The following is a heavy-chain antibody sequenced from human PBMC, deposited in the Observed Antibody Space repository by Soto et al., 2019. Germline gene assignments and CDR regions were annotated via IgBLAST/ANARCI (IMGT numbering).Heavy chain of an antibody. CDR2: IIPIFGTA. V-gene: IGHV1-69*13. D-gene: IGHD3-22*01. J-gene: IGHJ4*02. CDR1: GGTFSSYA. CDR3: ARGVDYYDSSGYDDY. Sequence: ASVKVSCKASGGTFSSYAISWVRQAPGQGLEWMGGIIPIFGTANYAQKFQGRVTITADESTSTAYMELSSLRSEDTAVYYCARGVDYYDSSGYDDYWGQGTLVTVSS.